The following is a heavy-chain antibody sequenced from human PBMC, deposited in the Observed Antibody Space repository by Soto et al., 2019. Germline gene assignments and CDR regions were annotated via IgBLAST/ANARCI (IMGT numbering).Heavy chain of an antibody. Sequence: QVQLQQWGAGLLKPSETLSLTCAVYGGSFSGYYWSWIRQPPGKGLEWIGEINHSGSTNYNPSLKSRVTISVDTSKNQFSLKLSSVIAADKAVYYCARGTRDYDDSSGYLGPFDYWGQGTPVTVSS. V-gene: IGHV4-34*01. CDR3: ARGTRDYDDSSGYLGPFDY. CDR1: GGSFSGYY. J-gene: IGHJ4*02. D-gene: IGHD3-22*01. CDR2: INHSGST.